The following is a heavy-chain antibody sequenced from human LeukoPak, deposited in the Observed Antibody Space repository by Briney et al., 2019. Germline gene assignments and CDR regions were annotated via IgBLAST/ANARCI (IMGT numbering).Heavy chain of an antibody. CDR2: VSSDGSDR. V-gene: IGHV3-30*04. D-gene: IGHD6-19*01. CDR1: GFTFSGFA. J-gene: IGHJ5*02. CDR3: ARDRTSGQWLVRGSWFDP. Sequence: GGSLRLSCAASGFTFSGFAIHWVRQAPGKGLEWVAVVSSDGSDRNYADSVKGRFTIPRDNSKHTMYLQMNSLRPEDTAVYYCARDRTSGQWLVRGSWFDPWGQGTLVTVSS.